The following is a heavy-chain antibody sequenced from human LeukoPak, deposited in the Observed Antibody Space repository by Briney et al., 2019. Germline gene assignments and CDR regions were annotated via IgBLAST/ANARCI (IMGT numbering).Heavy chain of an antibody. D-gene: IGHD3-22*01. V-gene: IGHV3-64D*06. CDR2: ISFDGGST. J-gene: IGHJ4*02. CDR3: VKALYDSGGYYYAY. Sequence: GGSLRLSCSGSGFTFSSYPMHWVRQAPGKGPEYVSAISFDGGSTYYADSVKGRFTISRDNSKNTLYLHMSSLRVEDTAVYYCVKALYDSGGYYYAYWGQGTLVTVSS. CDR1: GFTFSSYP.